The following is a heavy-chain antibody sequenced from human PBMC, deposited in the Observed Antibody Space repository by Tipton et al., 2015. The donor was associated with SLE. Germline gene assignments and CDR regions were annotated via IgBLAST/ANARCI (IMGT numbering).Heavy chain of an antibody. CDR2: IYYSGST. CDR3: ARGRAGADLYDYYYYMNI. D-gene: IGHD6-13*01. Sequence: TLSLTCTVSGGSISSSSYYWGWIRQPPGKGLEWIGSIYYSGSTYYNPTLKSRVTISVDTSKNQFSLKLSSVTAADTAVYYCARGRAGADLYDYYYYMNIWGKGSTVTVSS. V-gene: IGHV4-39*07. J-gene: IGHJ6*03. CDR1: GGSISSSSYY.